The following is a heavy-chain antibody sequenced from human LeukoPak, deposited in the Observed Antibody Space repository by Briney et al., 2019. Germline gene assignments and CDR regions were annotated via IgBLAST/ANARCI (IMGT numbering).Heavy chain of an antibody. CDR3: ARDHPHGYSSGWYSY. V-gene: IGHV3-33*01. Sequence: PGGSLRLSCAASGFTFSSYGMHWVRQAPGKGLEWVAVIWYDGSNKYYADSVKGRVTISRDNSKNTLYLQMNSLRAEDTAVYYCARDHPHGYSSGWYSYWGQGTLVTVSS. CDR1: GFTFSSYG. J-gene: IGHJ4*02. D-gene: IGHD6-19*01. CDR2: IWYDGSNK.